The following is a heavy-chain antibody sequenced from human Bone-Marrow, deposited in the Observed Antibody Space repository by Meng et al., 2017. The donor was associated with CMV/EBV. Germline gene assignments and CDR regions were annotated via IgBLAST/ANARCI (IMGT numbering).Heavy chain of an antibody. CDR1: GGSISSSNW. J-gene: IGHJ4*02. V-gene: IGHV4-4*02. Sequence: SETLSLTCAVSGGSISSSNWWSWVRQPPGKGLEWIGEIYHSGSTNYNPSLKSRVTISVDKSKNQFFLKLSSVTAADTAVYYCVIMTYYDSSGYYQTPNYWGQGTLVTFSS. CDR3: VIMTYYDSSGYYQTPNY. D-gene: IGHD3-22*01. CDR2: IYHSGST.